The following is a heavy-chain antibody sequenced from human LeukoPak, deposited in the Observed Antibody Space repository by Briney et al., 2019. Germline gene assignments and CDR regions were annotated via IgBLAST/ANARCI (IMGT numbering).Heavy chain of an antibody. Sequence: PSETLSLTCTVSGGSISSYYWSWIRQPPGKGLEWIGYIYYSGSTNYNPSLKSRVTISVATSKNQFSLKLSSVTAADTAVYFCAREGSKTVRYSSSRSSRHYYYYMDVWGKGTTVTVSS. V-gene: IGHV4-59*01. CDR1: GGSISSYY. CDR3: AREGSKTVRYSSSRSSRHYYYYMDV. J-gene: IGHJ6*03. D-gene: IGHD6-6*01. CDR2: IYYSGST.